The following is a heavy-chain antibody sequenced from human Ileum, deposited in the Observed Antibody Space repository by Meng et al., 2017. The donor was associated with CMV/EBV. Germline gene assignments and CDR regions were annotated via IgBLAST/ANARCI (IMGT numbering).Heavy chain of an antibody. CDR1: GGSTISTAHD. Sequence: QLHQWGSGLFRASETLSLTCTVSGGSTISTAHDWGWIRQLTGKGLEWIGSICYSGDNYYSPSLRSRLTISLDTSKNQFSLNVNSVTAADTAVYYCARGSHPFSNYVWFDPWGQGTLVTVSS. J-gene: IGHJ5*02. D-gene: IGHD3-10*01. CDR2: ICYSGDN. V-gene: IGHV4-39*07. CDR3: ARGSHPFSNYVWFDP.